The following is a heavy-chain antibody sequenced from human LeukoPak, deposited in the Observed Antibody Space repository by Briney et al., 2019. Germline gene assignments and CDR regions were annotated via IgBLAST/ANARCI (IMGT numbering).Heavy chain of an antibody. V-gene: IGHV4-39*07. CDR2: IYYSGST. J-gene: IGHJ4*02. Sequence: SETLSLTCTVSGGSISSSSYYWGWIRQPPGKGLEWIGSIYYSGSTYYNPSLKSQVTISVDTSKNQFSLKLSSVTAADTAVYYCARDDPYCSSTSCTDYWGQGTLVTVSS. CDR3: ARDDPYCSSTSCTDY. CDR1: GGSISSSSYY. D-gene: IGHD2-2*01.